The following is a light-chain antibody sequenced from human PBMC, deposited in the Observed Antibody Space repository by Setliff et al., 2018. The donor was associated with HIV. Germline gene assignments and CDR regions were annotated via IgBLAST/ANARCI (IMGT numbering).Light chain of an antibody. J-gene: IGLJ2*01. CDR3: CSYAGTYTMI. V-gene: IGLV2-11*01. CDR1: SSDVGGYNY. Sequence: QSVLTQPASVSGSPGQSITLSCTGTSSDVGGYNYVSWYQQHPGKAPKLTIYDVSKRPSGVPDRFSGSKSGNTASLTISGLQAEDEADYFCCSYAGTYTMIFGGGTKVTVL. CDR2: DVS.